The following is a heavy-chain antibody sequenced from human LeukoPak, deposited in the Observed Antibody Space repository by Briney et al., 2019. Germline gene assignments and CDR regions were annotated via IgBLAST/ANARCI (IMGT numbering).Heavy chain of an antibody. J-gene: IGHJ5*02. CDR2: IYYSGST. CDR3: ARVQPRTNYVWGSYRQNWFDP. Sequence: ASETLSLTCTVSGGSISSSSYYWGWIRQPPGKGLEWIGSIYYSGSTYYNPSLKSRVTISVDTSKNQFSLKLSSVTAADTAVYYCARVQPRTNYVWGSYRQNWFDPWGQGTLVTVSS. V-gene: IGHV4-39*07. D-gene: IGHD3-16*02. CDR1: GGSISSSSYY.